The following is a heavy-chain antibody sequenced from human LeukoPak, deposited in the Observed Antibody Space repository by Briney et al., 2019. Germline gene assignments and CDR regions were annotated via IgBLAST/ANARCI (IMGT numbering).Heavy chain of an antibody. J-gene: IGHJ4*02. Sequence: GGSLRLSCAASGFTFSSYAMSWVRQAPGKGLEWVSAISGSGGSTYYADSVKGRFTISRDNSKNTLYLQMNSLRAEDTAVYYCAKMYYYDSSGYYYPYYFDYWGQGTLVTVSS. V-gene: IGHV3-23*01. CDR1: GFTFSSYA. CDR2: ISGSGGST. CDR3: AKMYYYDSSGYYYPYYFDY. D-gene: IGHD3-22*01.